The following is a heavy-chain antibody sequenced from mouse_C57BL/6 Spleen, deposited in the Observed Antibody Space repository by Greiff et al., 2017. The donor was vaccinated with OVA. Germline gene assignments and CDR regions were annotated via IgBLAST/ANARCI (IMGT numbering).Heavy chain of an antibody. CDR3: AREAPTDSYAMDY. CDR2: ISGGGGNT. J-gene: IGHJ4*01. D-gene: IGHD4-1*02. CDR1: GFTFSSYT. V-gene: IGHV5-9*01. Sequence: EVMLVESGGGLVKPGGSLKLSCAASGFTFSSYTMSWVRQTPEKRLEWVATISGGGGNTYYPDSVKGRFTISRDNATHNLYLQMSSLRSEDTALYYCAREAPTDSYAMDYWGRGTSVTVSS.